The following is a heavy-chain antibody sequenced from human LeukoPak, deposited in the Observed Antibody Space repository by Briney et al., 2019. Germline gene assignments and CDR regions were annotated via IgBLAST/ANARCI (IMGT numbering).Heavy chain of an antibody. CDR1: GGSISSYY. CDR3: AGCYDFWSGLFDY. CDR2: IYYSGST. V-gene: IGHV4-59*01. D-gene: IGHD3-3*01. Sequence: SETLSLTCTVSGGSISSYYWSWIRQPPGKGLEWIGYIYYSGSTNYNPSLKSRVTISVDTSKNQFSLKLSSVTAADTAVYYCAGCYDFWSGLFDYWGQGTLVTVSS. J-gene: IGHJ4*02.